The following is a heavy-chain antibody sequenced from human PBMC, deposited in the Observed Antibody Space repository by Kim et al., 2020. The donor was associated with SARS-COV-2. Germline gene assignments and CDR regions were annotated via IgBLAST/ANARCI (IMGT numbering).Heavy chain of an antibody. V-gene: IGHV1-18*01. CDR1: GYTFTSYG. D-gene: IGHD3-22*01. CDR3: ARLVPGSYDSSGYYQRTFDY. J-gene: IGHJ4*02. CDR2: ISAYNGNT. Sequence: ASVKVSCKASGYTFTSYGISWGRQAPGQGLEWMGWISAYNGNTNYAQKLQGRVTMTTDTSTSTAYMELRSLGSDDTAVYYCARLVPGSYDSSGYYQRTFDYWGQGTLVTVSS.